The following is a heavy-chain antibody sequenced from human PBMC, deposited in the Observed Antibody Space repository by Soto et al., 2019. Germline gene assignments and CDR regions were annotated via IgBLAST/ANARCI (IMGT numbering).Heavy chain of an antibody. J-gene: IGHJ4*02. CDR2: IYYSGST. V-gene: IGHV4-59*01. CDR1: CGSISIYY. CDR3: ARGEGGRWEQPTDYFDY. D-gene: IGHD1-26*01. Sequence: LSLTFTVSCGSISIYYWSLIRQPPLKGLEWIGYIYYSGSTNYNPSLKSRVTISVDTSKNQFSLKLSSVTAADTAVYYCARGEGGRWEQPTDYFDYWGQGTLVTVSS.